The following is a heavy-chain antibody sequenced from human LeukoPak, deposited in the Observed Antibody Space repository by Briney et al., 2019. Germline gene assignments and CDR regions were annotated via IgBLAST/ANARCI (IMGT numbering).Heavy chain of an antibody. CDR3: ARGFDNSGYPSY. D-gene: IGHD3-22*01. Sequence: PSETLSLTCAVSGGSISGGGYSWSWIRQPPGKGLEWIGYIYHSGSTYYNPSLKSRVTISVDRSKNQFSLNLTSVTAADTAVYYCARGFDNSGYPSYWGQGTLVTVSS. V-gene: IGHV4-30-2*01. J-gene: IGHJ4*02. CDR2: IYHSGST. CDR1: GGSISGGGYS.